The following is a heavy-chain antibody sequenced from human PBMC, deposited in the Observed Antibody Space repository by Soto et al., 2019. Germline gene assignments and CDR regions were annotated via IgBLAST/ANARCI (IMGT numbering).Heavy chain of an antibody. D-gene: IGHD3-22*01. J-gene: IGHJ5*02. Sequence: SETLSLTCAVSGGSISSGGYSWSWIRQPPGKGLEWIGYIYHSGSTYYNPSLKSRVTISVDRSKNQFSLKLSSVTAADTAVYYCARADDSSGYVLDPWGQGTLVTVSS. CDR2: IYHSGST. CDR1: GGSISSGGYS. CDR3: ARADDSSGYVLDP. V-gene: IGHV4-30-2*01.